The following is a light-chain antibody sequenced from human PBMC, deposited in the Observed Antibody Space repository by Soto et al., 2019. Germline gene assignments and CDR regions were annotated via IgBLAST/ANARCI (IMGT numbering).Light chain of an antibody. V-gene: IGKV1-5*03. CDR1: QSISSW. CDR2: KAS. J-gene: IGKJ4*01. CDR3: QQYNSYSLT. Sequence: DIQMTQSPATLSASVGDRVTITCRASQSISSWLAWYQQKPGKAPKLLIYKASSLESGVPSRFSGSGSGTEFTITISSLQHDDFATYYCQQYNSYSLTFGGGTKVEIK.